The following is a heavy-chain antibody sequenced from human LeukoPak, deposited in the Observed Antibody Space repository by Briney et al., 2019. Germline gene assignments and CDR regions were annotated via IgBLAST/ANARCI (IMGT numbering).Heavy chain of an antibody. J-gene: IGHJ4*02. D-gene: IGHD5/OR15-5a*01. CDR2: INHSGST. CDR1: GGSFSGYY. V-gene: IGHV4-34*01. CDR3: ARGRQSTYYFDY. Sequence: PSETLSLTCAVYGGSFSGYYWSWIRQPPGKGLEWIGEINHSGSTYYNPSLKSRVTISVDTSKNQFSLKLSSVTAADTAVYYCARGRQSTYYFDYWGQGTLVTVSS.